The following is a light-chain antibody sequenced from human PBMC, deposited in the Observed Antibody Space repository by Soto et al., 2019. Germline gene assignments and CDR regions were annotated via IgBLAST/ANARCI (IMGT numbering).Light chain of an antibody. CDR2: AAT. CDR1: QTIDTY. CDR3: QQNFNFPRT. Sequence: DIQLTQSPSSLSGSVGARVTITCRASQTIDTYLNWYQHTTGPPPKVLIYAATYLQNGVPSRFSGSGSGADFTLTISSLQPEDFPTYYCQQNFNFPRTFGQGTKVDIK. J-gene: IGKJ1*01. V-gene: IGKV1-39*01.